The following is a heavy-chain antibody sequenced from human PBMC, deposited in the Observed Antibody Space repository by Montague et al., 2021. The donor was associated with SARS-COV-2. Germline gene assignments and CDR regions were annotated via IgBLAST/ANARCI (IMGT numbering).Heavy chain of an antibody. CDR2: IYYSGST. Sequence: SETLSLTCDVSGDSIRIAPYYWAWIRQPPGRGLEWIGNIYYSGSTMYNPSLKSRATMSVDTSKNQFSLHLNLVTAADTAVCYCPRRLTGLEPPFDPGGQGTLVIVSS. D-gene: IGHD1-1*01. CDR3: PRRLTGLEPPFDP. CDR1: GDSIRIAPYY. V-gene: IGHV4-39*01. J-gene: IGHJ5*02.